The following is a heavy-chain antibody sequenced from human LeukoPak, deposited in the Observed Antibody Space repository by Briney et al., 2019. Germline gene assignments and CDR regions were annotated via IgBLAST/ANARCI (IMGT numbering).Heavy chain of an antibody. CDR2: IYSSGST. Sequence: SETLSLTCTVSGGSISSYYWSWIRQPAGKGLEWIGRIYSSGSTNYNPSLKSRVIMSVDTSKNRFSLKLTSVTAADTAVYYCAREPNYSGSYLPDYWGQGTLVTVSS. CDR1: GGSISSYY. V-gene: IGHV4-4*07. J-gene: IGHJ4*02. D-gene: IGHD1-26*01. CDR3: AREPNYSGSYLPDY.